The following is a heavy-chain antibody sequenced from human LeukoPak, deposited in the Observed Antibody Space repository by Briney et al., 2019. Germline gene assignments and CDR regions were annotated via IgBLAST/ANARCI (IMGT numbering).Heavy chain of an antibody. CDR1: SGSITSGGYY. V-gene: IGHV4-31*03. CDR2: IYYSGST. J-gene: IGHJ6*03. CDR3: ARAPKGMTTVRYYYYYYMDV. Sequence: SETLSLTCTVSSGSITSGGYYWNWIRQHPGKGLEWIGYIYYSGSTFYNPSLKSRVTMSVNTSKNQFSLKLSSVTAADTAVYYCARAPKGMTTVRYYYYYYMDVWGKGTTVTVSS. D-gene: IGHD4-11*01.